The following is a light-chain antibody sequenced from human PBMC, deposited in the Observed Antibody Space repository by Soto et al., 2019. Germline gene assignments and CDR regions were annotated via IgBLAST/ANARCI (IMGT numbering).Light chain of an antibody. V-gene: IGKV1-5*01. CDR3: QQSYNSPPWT. CDR2: DAS. CDR1: QSISRW. J-gene: IGKJ1*01. Sequence: DIQMTQSPSTLSASVGDSVTITCRASQSISRWLAWYQQKPGKAPKILISDASSLESGVPSRFSGSGSGTEFTLTISSLRPEDIATYFCQQSYNSPPWTFGQGTKVEVK.